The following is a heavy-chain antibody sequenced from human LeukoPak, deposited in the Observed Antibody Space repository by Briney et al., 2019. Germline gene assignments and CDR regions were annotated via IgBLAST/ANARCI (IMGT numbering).Heavy chain of an antibody. J-gene: IGHJ4*02. Sequence: PSETLSLTCTVSGGSISSYYWSWIRQSPGKGLDWIGYIYYSGSTKYNPSLKSRVTISVDTSKNQFSLKLSSVTAADTAVYYCARGGYTFYYFDYWGQGTLVTVSS. V-gene: IGHV4-59*12. CDR2: IYYSGST. D-gene: IGHD5-18*01. CDR1: GGSISSYY. CDR3: ARGGYTFYYFDY.